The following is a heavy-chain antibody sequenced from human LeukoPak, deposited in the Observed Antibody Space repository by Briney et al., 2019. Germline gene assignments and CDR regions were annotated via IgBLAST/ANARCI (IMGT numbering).Heavy chain of an antibody. Sequence: ASVKVSCKASGYIFISYYMHWVRPAPGQGLEWMGIINPSGGSTSYAQKFRGRVTMTRDTSTSTVYMELSSLRSEDTAVYYCARSFIVGATSGYYFKYWGQGTLVTVSS. CDR1: GYIFISYY. V-gene: IGHV1-46*01. D-gene: IGHD1-26*01. CDR2: INPSGGST. CDR3: ARSFIVGATSGYYFKY. J-gene: IGHJ4*02.